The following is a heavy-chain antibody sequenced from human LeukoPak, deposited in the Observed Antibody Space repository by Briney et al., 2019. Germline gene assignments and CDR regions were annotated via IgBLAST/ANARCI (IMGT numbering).Heavy chain of an antibody. J-gene: IGHJ4*02. Sequence: GSLRLSCAASGFNVSRNYMGWVRQAPGKGLVWVSRINSDGSSTSYADSVKGRFTISRDNAKNTLYLQMNSLRAEDTAVYYCARDNQITIFGVVIIPFDYWGQGTLVTVSS. CDR3: ARDNQITIFGVVIIPFDY. D-gene: IGHD3-3*01. CDR2: INSDGSST. V-gene: IGHV3-74*01. CDR1: GFNVSRNY.